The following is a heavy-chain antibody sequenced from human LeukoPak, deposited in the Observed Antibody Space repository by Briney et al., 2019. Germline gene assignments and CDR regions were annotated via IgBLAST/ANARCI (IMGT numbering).Heavy chain of an antibody. D-gene: IGHD1-26*01. CDR2: INPNSGGT. CDR1: GYTFTGYY. J-gene: IGHJ4*02. V-gene: IGHV1-2*06. Sequence: ASVKVSCKASGYTFTGYYMHWVRQAPGQGLEWMGRINPNSGGTNYAQKLQGRVTMTTDTSTSTAYMELRSLRSDDTAVYYCARNLVGAILFDYWGQGTLVTVSS. CDR3: ARNLVGAILFDY.